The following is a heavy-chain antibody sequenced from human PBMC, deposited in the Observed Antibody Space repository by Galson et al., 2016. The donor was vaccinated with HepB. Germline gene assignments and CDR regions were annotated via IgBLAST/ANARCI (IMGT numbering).Heavy chain of an antibody. J-gene: IGHJ3*02. CDR3: ARVWGVVAAKTADAFDI. Sequence: SLRLSCAASGFTFSRYDMDWFRQGTGIGLEWVSGIGVAGDTYYPGSVKGRFTISRENAKNTLILQMDSLGAGDTAVYYCARVWGVVAAKTADAFDIWGQGAMVTVSS. CDR2: IGVAGDT. V-gene: IGHV3-13*01. CDR1: GFTFSRYD. D-gene: IGHD2-15*01.